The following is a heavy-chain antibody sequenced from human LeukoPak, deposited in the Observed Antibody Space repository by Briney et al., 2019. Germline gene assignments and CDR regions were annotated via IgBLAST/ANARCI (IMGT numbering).Heavy chain of an antibody. CDR2: INPTSGRT. Sequence: ASVKVSCKASGYTFTDYYLHWVRQAPGQGLECVGWINPTSGRTNYAQKFHDRVTLARDTSNNTSYMELTRLTSDDTAVYFRAREFRTTTSSYDAFDLWGQGTMVTVSS. CDR1: GYTFTDYY. J-gene: IGHJ3*01. V-gene: IGHV1-2*02. D-gene: IGHD1/OR15-1a*01. CDR3: AREFRTTTSSYDAFDL.